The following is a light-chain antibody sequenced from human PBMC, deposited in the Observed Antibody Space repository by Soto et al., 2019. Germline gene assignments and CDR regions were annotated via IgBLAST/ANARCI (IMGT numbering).Light chain of an antibody. CDR3: VLYMGSVPV. V-gene: IGLV8-61*01. CDR1: SGPVSTNYY. Sequence: QTVVTQEPSFSVSPGGTVTLTCGLSSGPVSTNYYPSWYQQTPGQAPRTLIYRTNTRSSGVPDRFSGSILGNKAALTITGAQADDESDYYCVLYMGSVPVFGGGTKLTVL. J-gene: IGLJ2*01. CDR2: RTN.